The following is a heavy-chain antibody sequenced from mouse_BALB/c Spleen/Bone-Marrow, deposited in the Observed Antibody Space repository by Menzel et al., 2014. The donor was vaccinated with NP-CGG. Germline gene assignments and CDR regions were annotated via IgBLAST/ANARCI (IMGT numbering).Heavy chain of an antibody. CDR1: GFSFTGFF. D-gene: IGHD2-1*01. V-gene: IGHV1-37*01. J-gene: IGHJ2*01. Sequence: EVKLQESGPELVKPGASVKISCKASGFSFTGFFMNWVKQSHGKSLEWIGCINPYNGDTFYNQKFKGKATLTVDKSYSTAHMELLSLTSEDSVVYYCGREIYYGNPDYWGQGTTLTVST. CDR2: INPYNGDT. CDR3: GREIYYGNPDY.